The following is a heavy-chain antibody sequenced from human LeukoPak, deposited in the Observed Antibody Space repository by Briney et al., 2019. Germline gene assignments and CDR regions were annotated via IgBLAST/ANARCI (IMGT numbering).Heavy chain of an antibody. D-gene: IGHD3-10*01. CDR2: IYHSGST. V-gene: IGHV4-30-2*01. CDR3: ARAKTFYGSGSLDAFDI. J-gene: IGHJ3*02. Sequence: SETLSLTCAVSGGSISSGGYSWSWIRQPPGKGLEWIGYIYHSGSTYYNPSLKSRVTISVDRSKNQFSLKLSSVTAADTAVYYCARAKTFYGSGSLDAFDIWGQGTMVTVSS. CDR1: GGSISSGGYS.